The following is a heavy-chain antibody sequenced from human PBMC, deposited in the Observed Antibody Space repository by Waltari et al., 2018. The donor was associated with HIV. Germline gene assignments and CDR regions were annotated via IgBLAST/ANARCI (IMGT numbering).Heavy chain of an antibody. CDR1: GSTVTSYA. J-gene: IGHJ5*02. Sequence: QVQLVQSGAEVTKPGASVKVSCKASGSTVTSYAITWVRQATGQGLEWLGWMKPNSGNTGYAQKFQGRVTMTRNTSISTAYMELSSLRSEDTAVYYCARGKGSWFDPWGQGTLVTVSS. CDR2: MKPNSGNT. V-gene: IGHV1-8*01. CDR3: ARGKGSWFDP. D-gene: IGHD3-10*01.